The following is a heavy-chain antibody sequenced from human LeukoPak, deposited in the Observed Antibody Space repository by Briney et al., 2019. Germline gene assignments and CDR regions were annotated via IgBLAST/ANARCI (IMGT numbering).Heavy chain of an antibody. V-gene: IGHV3-48*03. D-gene: IGHD1-26*01. CDR2: ITTSGNSI. J-gene: IGHJ4*02. CDR3: ARGGSVSYYFDY. Sequence: PGGSLRLSCAASGFTFSTYEMNWVRQAPGQGLEWVSYITTSGNSIYYADSVKGSFTISRDNTKNSLYLQMNSLRAEDTAVYYCARGGSVSYYFDYWGQGTLVTVSS. CDR1: GFTFSTYE.